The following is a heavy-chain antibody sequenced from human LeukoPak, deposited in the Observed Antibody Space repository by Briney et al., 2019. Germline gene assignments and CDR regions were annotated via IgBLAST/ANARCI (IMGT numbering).Heavy chain of an antibody. V-gene: IGHV1-69*13. CDR2: IIPIFGTA. Sequence: GASVKVSCKASGATFSSYAISWVRQAPGQGLEWMGGIIPIFGTANYAQKFQGRVTITADESTSTAYMELSSLRSEDTAVYYCARGLSAGGYSSYYLDYWGQGTLVTVSS. CDR3: ARGLSAGGYSSYYLDY. D-gene: IGHD5-18*01. J-gene: IGHJ4*02. CDR1: GATFSSYA.